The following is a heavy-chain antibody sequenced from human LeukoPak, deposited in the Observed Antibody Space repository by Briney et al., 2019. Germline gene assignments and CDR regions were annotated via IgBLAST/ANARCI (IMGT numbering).Heavy chain of an antibody. Sequence: GGSLRLSCAASGFSFSSYTMNWVRQAPGKGLEWVSSISSSSSYIYYADSVKGRFTISRDNSKNTLYLQMNSLRAEDTAVYYCARDPYDFWSGYYKSGLDWGQGTLVTVSS. D-gene: IGHD3-3*01. V-gene: IGHV3-21*01. CDR3: ARDPYDFWSGYYKSGLD. CDR1: GFSFSSYT. J-gene: IGHJ4*02. CDR2: ISSSSSYI.